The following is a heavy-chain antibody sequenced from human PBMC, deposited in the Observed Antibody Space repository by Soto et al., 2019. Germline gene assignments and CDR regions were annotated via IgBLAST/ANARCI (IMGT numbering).Heavy chain of an antibody. D-gene: IGHD3-3*01. CDR3: AKILRPDPYYDFWSGPYFDY. CDR2: ISGSGGST. J-gene: IGHJ4*02. V-gene: IGHV3-23*01. CDR1: GFTFSSYA. Sequence: GGSLRLSCAASGFTFSSYAMSWVRQAPGKGLEWVSAISGSGGSTYYADSVKGRFTISRDNSKNTLYLQMNSLRAEDTAVYYCAKILRPDPYYDFWSGPYFDYWGQGTLVTVSS.